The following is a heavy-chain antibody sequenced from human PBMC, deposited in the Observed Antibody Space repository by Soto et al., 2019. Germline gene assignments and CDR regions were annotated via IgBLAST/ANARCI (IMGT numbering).Heavy chain of an antibody. D-gene: IGHD3-3*01. CDR1: GYTFTSYG. Sequence: ASVKVSCKASGYTFTSYGISWVRQAPGQGLEWMGWISAYNGNTNYAQKLQGRVTTTTDTSTSTAYMELSSLRSEDTAVYYCATAQAPQGRVVMIGVYYYYGMDVWGQGTTVTVSS. CDR3: ATAQAPQGRVVMIGVYYYYGMDV. J-gene: IGHJ6*02. CDR2: ISAYNGNT. V-gene: IGHV1-18*01.